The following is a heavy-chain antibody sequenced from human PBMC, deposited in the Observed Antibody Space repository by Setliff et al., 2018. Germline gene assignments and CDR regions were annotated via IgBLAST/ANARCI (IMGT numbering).Heavy chain of an antibody. D-gene: IGHD5-12*01. CDR1: GDSFSNYA. CDR3: ARDGGYSGYDPSYYYYYYYMDV. J-gene: IGHJ6*03. CDR2: IIPMFGAP. V-gene: IGHV1-69*05. Sequence: ASVKVSCKASGDSFSNYAISWVRQAPGQGLEWMGGIIPMFGAPGYAQKFQDRVTITTDESTSTAYMELNSLTSEDTAVYYCARDGGYSGYDPSYYYYYYYMDVWGKGTTVTVSS.